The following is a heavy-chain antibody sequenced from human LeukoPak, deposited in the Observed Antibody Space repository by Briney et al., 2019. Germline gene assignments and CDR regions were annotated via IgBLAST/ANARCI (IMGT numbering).Heavy chain of an antibody. V-gene: IGHV3-21*06. D-gene: IGHD6-13*01. Sequence: GGSLRLSCAASGFTFSSYSMNWARQAPGKGLEWVSSISSSSSYIYYADSLKGRFTISRDNARNSVYLQMNGLRADDTAVYYCARGLAAAGTRGPYWGQGTLVTVSS. J-gene: IGHJ4*02. CDR2: ISSSSSYI. CDR1: GFTFSSYS. CDR3: ARGLAAAGTRGPY.